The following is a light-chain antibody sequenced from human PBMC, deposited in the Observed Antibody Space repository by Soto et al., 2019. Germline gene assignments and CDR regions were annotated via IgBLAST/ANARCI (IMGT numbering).Light chain of an antibody. CDR2: GAS. V-gene: IGKV3-20*01. Sequence: EIVLTQSPGTLSLSPGERATLSCRASQSVWSSYLAWYQQKPGQTPRLLIYGASSRATGIPDRFSGSGSGTDFTLTISRLEPEDFAVYYCQQYGNFPYTFGPGTKVQIK. CDR3: QQYGNFPYT. CDR1: QSVWSSY. J-gene: IGKJ2*01.